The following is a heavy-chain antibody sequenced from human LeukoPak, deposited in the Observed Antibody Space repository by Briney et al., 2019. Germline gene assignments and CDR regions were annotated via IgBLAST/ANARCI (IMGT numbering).Heavy chain of an antibody. CDR1: GFTVSQYW. J-gene: IGHJ4*02. Sequence: GGSLRLSCAASGFTVSQYWMSWVRQAPGKGLEWVANIKPDGSEKHYVDSVKGRFSISRDNTKNSLFLQISSLRGEDSAVYYCAREPSQLWIGNWGQGTRVIVSS. V-gene: IGHV3-7*01. CDR2: IKPDGSEK. D-gene: IGHD5-18*01. CDR3: AREPSQLWIGN.